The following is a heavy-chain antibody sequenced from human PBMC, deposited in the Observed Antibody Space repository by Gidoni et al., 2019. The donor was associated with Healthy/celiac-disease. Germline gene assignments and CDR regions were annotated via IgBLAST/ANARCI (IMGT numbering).Heavy chain of an antibody. CDR2: ISYDGSNK. CDR1: GFPFSSYG. CDR3: AKDGPLFILPAADTVHLDY. Sequence: QVQLVESGGGVVQPGRSLRLSCAASGFPFSSYGMPWVRQAPGKGLEWVAVISYDGSNKYYADSVKGRFTISRDNSKNTLYLQMNSLRAEDTAVYYCAKDGPLFILPAADTVHLDYWGQGTLVTVSS. D-gene: IGHD2-2*01. J-gene: IGHJ4*02. V-gene: IGHV3-30*18.